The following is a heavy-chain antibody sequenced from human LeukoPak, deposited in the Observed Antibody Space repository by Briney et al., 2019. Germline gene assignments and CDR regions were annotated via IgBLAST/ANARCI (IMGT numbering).Heavy chain of an antibody. J-gene: IGHJ4*02. V-gene: IGHV1-69*05. CDR3: ARVGPHRKMATTRYYFDY. CDR1: GGTFSSYA. Sequence: SVKVSCKASGGTFSSYAISWVRQAPGQGLEWMGGIIPIFDTANYAQKFQGRVTMTTETSTSTANMELRSLRSDDTAVYYCARVGPHRKMATTRYYFDYWGQGTLVTVSS. D-gene: IGHD5-24*01. CDR2: IIPIFDTA.